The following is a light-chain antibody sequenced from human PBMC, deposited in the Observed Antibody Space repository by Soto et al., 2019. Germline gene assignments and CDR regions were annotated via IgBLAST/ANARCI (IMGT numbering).Light chain of an antibody. V-gene: IGLV2-14*01. CDR1: SSDVGGYNY. Sequence: QSALTQPASVSGSRGQSITISCTGTSSDVGGYNYVSWYQQHPGKAPKLMIYEVSNRPSGVSNRFSGSKSGNTASLTISGLQAEDEADYYCSSYTSSSTQVFGTGTKVT. CDR2: EVS. J-gene: IGLJ1*01. CDR3: SSYTSSSTQV.